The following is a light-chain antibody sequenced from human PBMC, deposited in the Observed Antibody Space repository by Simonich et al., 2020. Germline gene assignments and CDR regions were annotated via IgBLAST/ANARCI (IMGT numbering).Light chain of an antibody. Sequence: EIVLTQSPATLSLSPGERATLSCRASQSVSSYLAWYQQKPGQAPRLLIYGASTRATGIPARFRGSGSGTEFTLTISSLQSEDFAVYYCQQYNNWPPWTFGQGIKVEIK. CDR1: QSVSSY. CDR3: QQYNNWPPWT. V-gene: IGKV3-15*01. J-gene: IGKJ1*01. CDR2: GAS.